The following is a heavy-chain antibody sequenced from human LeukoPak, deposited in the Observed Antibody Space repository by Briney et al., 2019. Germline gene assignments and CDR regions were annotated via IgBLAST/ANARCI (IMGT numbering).Heavy chain of an antibody. CDR3: ARDFRQLWLRTFDY. Sequence: GGSLRLSCAASGFTFSDYYMSWIRQAPGKGLEWVSSISGSGGSTYYADSVKGRFTISRDNAKNSLYLQMNSLRAEDTAVYYCARDFRQLWLRTFDYWGQGTLVTVSS. J-gene: IGHJ4*02. D-gene: IGHD5-18*01. CDR1: GFTFSDYY. CDR2: ISGSGGST. V-gene: IGHV3-11*04.